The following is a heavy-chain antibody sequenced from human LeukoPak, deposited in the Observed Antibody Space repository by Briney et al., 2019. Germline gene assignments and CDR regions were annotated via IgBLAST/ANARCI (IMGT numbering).Heavy chain of an antibody. V-gene: IGHV4-4*07. CDR2: IYTSGST. CDR3: ARALPPAAKDYYYCMDV. Sequence: PSETLSLTCTVSGGSISSYYWSWIRQPAGKGLEWIGRIYTSGSTNYNPSLKSRVTMSVDTSKNQFSLKLSSVTAADTAVYYCARALPPAAKDYYYCMDVWGKGTTVTVSS. J-gene: IGHJ6*03. D-gene: IGHD2-2*01. CDR1: GGSISSYY.